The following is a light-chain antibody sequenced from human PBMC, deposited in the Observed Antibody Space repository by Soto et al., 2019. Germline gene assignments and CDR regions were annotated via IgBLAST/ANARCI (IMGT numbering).Light chain of an antibody. Sequence: EIVLTQSPGTLSLSPGERATLSCRASQSVSSSYLAWYQQKPGQAPRLLIYGASSRATGIPDRFSGSGSGTDFTLTISRLEPEDFAVYYCQQYGSSPALTLGGGTKVDSK. CDR1: QSVSSSY. CDR2: GAS. V-gene: IGKV3-20*01. CDR3: QQYGSSPALT. J-gene: IGKJ4*01.